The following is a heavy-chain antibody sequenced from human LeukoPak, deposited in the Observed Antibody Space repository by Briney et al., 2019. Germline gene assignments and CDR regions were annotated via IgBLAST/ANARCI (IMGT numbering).Heavy chain of an antibody. CDR2: IYYSGST. D-gene: IGHD2-15*01. V-gene: IGHV4-59*01. CDR1: GGSINSYY. J-gene: IGHJ4*02. CDR3: AREPTSGVAADYFDY. Sequence: SETLSLTCTVSGGSINSYYWSWIRQPPGKGLEWIGYIYYSGSTNYNPSLKSRVTISVDTSKNQFSLKLSSVTAADTAVYYCAREPTSGVAADYFDYWGQGTLVTVSS.